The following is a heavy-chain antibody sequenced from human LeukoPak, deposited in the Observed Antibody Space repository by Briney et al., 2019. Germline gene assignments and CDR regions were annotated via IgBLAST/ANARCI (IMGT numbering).Heavy chain of an antibody. CDR2: ISGSGGST. CDR3: AKDRQWFHTY. J-gene: IGHJ4*02. D-gene: IGHD3-22*01. Sequence: GGSLRLSCAASGFTFSSYAMSWGRQAPGQGLEWVSAISGSGGSTYYADSVKGRFTISRDNSENTLYHQMNSLRAEDTAVYYCAKDRQWFHTYWGQGTLVTVSS. CDR1: GFTFSSYA. V-gene: IGHV3-23*01.